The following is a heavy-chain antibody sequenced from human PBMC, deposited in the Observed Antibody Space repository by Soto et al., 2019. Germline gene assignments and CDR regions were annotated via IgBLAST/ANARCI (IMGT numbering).Heavy chain of an antibody. CDR2: INHSGST. CDR3: ARGPSYGSGYLDYYYYYYMDV. CDR1: GGSFSGYY. D-gene: IGHD3-3*01. V-gene: IGHV4-34*01. J-gene: IGHJ6*03. Sequence: SETLSLTCAVYGGSFSGYYWSWIRQPPGKGLEWIGEINHSGSTNYNPSLKSRVTISVDTSKNQFSLKLSSVTAADTAVYYCARGPSYGSGYLDYYYYYYMDVWGKGTTVTVSS.